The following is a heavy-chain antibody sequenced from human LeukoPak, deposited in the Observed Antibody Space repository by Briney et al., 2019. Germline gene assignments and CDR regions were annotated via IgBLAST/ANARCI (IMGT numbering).Heavy chain of an antibody. Sequence: PSETLSLTCTVSGGSISSSSYYWGWIRQPPGKGLEWIGSIYYSGSTYHNPSLKSRVTISVDTSKNQFSLKLSSVTAADTAVYYCARVSAGSSGYLNWFDPWGQGTLVTVSS. J-gene: IGHJ5*02. D-gene: IGHD3-22*01. CDR1: GGSISSSSYY. CDR2: IYYSGST. CDR3: ARVSAGSSGYLNWFDP. V-gene: IGHV4-39*07.